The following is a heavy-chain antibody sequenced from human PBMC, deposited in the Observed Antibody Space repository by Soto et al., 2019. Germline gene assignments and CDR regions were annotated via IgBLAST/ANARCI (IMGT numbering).Heavy chain of an antibody. J-gene: IGHJ4*02. Sequence: QVQLQESGPELVKPSQTLTLTCTVSGGSISSGGYYWSWIRQHPGKGLEWIGHISDSGSTYYNPSLKSRLTISGDTSKNHFSLNLSAVSAADTAVYYCARTTFYDIFTAYYSLFDYWGQGTLVTVSS. CDR1: GGSISSGGYY. CDR3: ARTTFYDIFTAYYSLFDY. CDR2: ISDSGST. D-gene: IGHD3-9*01. V-gene: IGHV4-31*03.